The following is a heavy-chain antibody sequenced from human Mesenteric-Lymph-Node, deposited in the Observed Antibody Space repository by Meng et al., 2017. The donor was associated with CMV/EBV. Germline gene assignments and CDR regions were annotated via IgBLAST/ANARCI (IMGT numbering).Heavy chain of an antibody. V-gene: IGHV3-53*01. CDR3: AMMGGTYFDSWSGYSS. CDR2: IYSGGST. J-gene: IGHJ5*02. CDR1: GFTFSSYW. D-gene: IGHD3-3*01. Sequence: GGSLRLSCAASGFTFSSYWMHWVRQAPGKGLEWVSVIYSGGSTYYADSVKGRFTISRDNSKNTLYLQMNSLRGEDTAVYYCAMMGGTYFDSWSGYSSWGQGTLVTVSS.